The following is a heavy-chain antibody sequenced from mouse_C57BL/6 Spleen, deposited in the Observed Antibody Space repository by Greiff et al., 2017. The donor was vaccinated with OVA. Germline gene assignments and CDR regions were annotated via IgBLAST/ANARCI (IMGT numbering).Heavy chain of an antibody. CDR1: GYSITSGYY. CDR2: ISYDGSN. D-gene: IGHD2-5*01. J-gene: IGHJ4*01. V-gene: IGHV3-6*01. CDR3: ARPAYYSSLYAMDY. Sequence: ESGPGLVKPSQSLSLTCSVTGYSITSGYYWNWIRQFPGNKLEWMGYISYDGSNNYNPSLKNRISITRDTSKNQFFLKLNSVTTEDTATYYCARPAYYSSLYAMDYWGQGTSVTVSS.